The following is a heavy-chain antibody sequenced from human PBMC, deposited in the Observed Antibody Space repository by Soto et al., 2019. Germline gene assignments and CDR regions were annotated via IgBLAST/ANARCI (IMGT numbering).Heavy chain of an antibody. D-gene: IGHD3-10*01. CDR1: GYTFTSYV. V-gene: IGHV1-3*01. CDR3: ARDRVTMVRGVMGLFDY. Sequence: QVQLVQSGAEVKKPGASVKVSCKASGYTFTSYVMHWVRQAPGQRLEWMGWINAGNGNPKYSQKFQGRVTITRDTAASTAYMELNSVRSEDTAVYYCARDRVTMVRGVMGLFDYWGQGTLVTASS. J-gene: IGHJ4*02. CDR2: INAGNGNP.